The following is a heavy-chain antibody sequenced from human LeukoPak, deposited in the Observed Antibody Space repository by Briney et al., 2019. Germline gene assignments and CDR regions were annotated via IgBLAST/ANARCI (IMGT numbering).Heavy chain of an antibody. Sequence: SETLSLTCVVYGGSFSGYYWSWIRQPPGKGLEWIGEINHSGSTNYNPSLKSRVTISVDTSKNQFSLKLSSVTAADTAVYYCARGQAVAGYNWFDPWGQGTLVTVSS. CDR1: GGSFSGYY. CDR2: INHSGST. D-gene: IGHD6-19*01. V-gene: IGHV4-34*01. CDR3: ARGQAVAGYNWFDP. J-gene: IGHJ5*02.